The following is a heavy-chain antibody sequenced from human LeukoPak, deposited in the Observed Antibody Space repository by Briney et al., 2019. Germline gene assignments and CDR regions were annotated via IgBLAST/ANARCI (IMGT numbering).Heavy chain of an antibody. V-gene: IGHV4-59*01. J-gene: IGHJ4*02. Sequence: PSETLSLTCTVSGGSTSGYYWSWIRQPPGKGLECVGDIYYSGSTNYKPSLTRLVTMSVDTSKNQFSLQLNSVTAADTAVYYCARGWDGVAVAGSFDYWGQGTLVTVSS. CDR1: GGSTSGYY. CDR3: ARGWDGVAVAGSFDY. D-gene: IGHD6-19*01. CDR2: IYYSGST.